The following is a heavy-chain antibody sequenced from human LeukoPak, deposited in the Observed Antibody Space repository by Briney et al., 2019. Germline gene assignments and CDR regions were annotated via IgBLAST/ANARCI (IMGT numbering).Heavy chain of an antibody. CDR2: INHSGST. V-gene: IGHV4-34*01. D-gene: IGHD6-13*01. Sequence: PSETLSLTCAVYGGSFSGYYWSWIHQPPGKGLEWIGEINHSGSTNYNPSLKSRVTISVDTSKNQFSLKLSSVTAADTAVYYCARAGIAAGRWFDPWGQGTLVTVSS. CDR3: ARAGIAAGRWFDP. J-gene: IGHJ5*02. CDR1: GGSFSGYY.